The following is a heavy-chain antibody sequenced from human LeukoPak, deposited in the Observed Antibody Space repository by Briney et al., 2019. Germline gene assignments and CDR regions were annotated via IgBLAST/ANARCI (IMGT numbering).Heavy chain of an antibody. V-gene: IGHV3-11*01. CDR2: ISSSGSTI. CDR1: GFTFSDYY. Sequence: SGGSLRLSCAASGFTFSDYYMSWIRQAPGKGLEWVSYISSSGSTIYYADSVKGRFTISRDNAKNPLYLQMNSLRAEDTAVYYCASFKYGDPTFDYWGQGTLVTVSS. D-gene: IGHD4-17*01. CDR3: ASFKYGDPTFDY. J-gene: IGHJ4*02.